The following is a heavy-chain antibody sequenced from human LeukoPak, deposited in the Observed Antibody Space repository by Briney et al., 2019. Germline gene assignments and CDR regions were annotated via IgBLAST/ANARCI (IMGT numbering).Heavy chain of an antibody. CDR2: INSAGDT. CDR1: GFTFSTYD. CDR3: ARGDCGGGSCSSMDV. J-gene: IGHJ6*02. D-gene: IGHD2-15*01. Sequence: GGSLRLSCAASGFTFSTYDMHWVRQATGKGLEWVSGINSAGDTYYPSSVKGRFTISREDAKNSFYLQMNSLRAGDTAVYYCARGDCGGGSCSSMDVWGQGTTVTVSS. V-gene: IGHV3-13*04.